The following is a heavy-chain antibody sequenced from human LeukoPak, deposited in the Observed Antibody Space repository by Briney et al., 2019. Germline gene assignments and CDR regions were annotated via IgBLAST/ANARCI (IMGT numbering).Heavy chain of an antibody. D-gene: IGHD3-16*01. CDR2: IYSGGST. CDR1: GFTFSSYA. Sequence: GGSLRLSCAASGFTFSSYAMSWVRQAPGKGLEWVSVIYSGGSTYYADSVKGRFTISRDNSKNTLYLQMNSLRAEDTAVYYCARDRTLDIWGQGTMVTVSS. J-gene: IGHJ3*02. V-gene: IGHV3-53*01. CDR3: ARDRTLDI.